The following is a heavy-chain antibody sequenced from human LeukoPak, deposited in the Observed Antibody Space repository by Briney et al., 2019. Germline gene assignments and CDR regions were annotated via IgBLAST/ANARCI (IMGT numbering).Heavy chain of an antibody. CDR3: ARGRFIDYYFDY. CDR1: GGSFGDYY. CDR2: VIHSGAT. D-gene: IGHD3-16*02. Sequence: PSETLSLTCGDSGGSFGDYYWSWIRQPPGKGLEWIGEVIHSGATSSNPSLKSRVTISMDASKNQVSLRLRSVTAADMAVYYCARGRFIDYYFDYWGQGSLVTVSS. V-gene: IGHV4-34*01. J-gene: IGHJ4*02.